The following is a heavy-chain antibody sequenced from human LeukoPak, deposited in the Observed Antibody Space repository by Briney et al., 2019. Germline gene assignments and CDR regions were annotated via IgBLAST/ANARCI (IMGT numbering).Heavy chain of an antibody. CDR3: ARNPNWNYEGSWFDP. CDR1: GGSISSGSYY. D-gene: IGHD1-7*01. Sequence: SETLSLTCTVSGGSISSGSYYWSWIRQPAGKGLEWIGRIYTGGSTNYNPSLKSRVTISVDTSKNQFSLKLSSVTAADTAVYYCARNPNWNYEGSWFDPWGQGTLVTVSS. J-gene: IGHJ5*02. V-gene: IGHV4-61*02. CDR2: IYTGGST.